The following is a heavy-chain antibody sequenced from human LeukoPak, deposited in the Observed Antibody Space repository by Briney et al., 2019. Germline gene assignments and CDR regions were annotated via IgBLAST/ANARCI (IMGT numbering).Heavy chain of an antibody. CDR3: AKGRTGYSYGYGIDY. J-gene: IGHJ4*02. Sequence: GGSLRLSCAASGFTFNTYAMSWVRQAPGKGLEWVSSISSSGDSTYSADSVKGRFTTSRDNSMNTLYLQMNSLRAEDTAVYYCAKGRTGYSYGYGIDYWGQGTLVTVSS. CDR1: GFTFNTYA. D-gene: IGHD5-18*01. CDR2: ISSSGDST. V-gene: IGHV3-23*01.